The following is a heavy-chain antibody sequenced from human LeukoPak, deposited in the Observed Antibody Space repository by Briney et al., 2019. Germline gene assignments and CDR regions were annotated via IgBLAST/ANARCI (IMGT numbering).Heavy chain of an antibody. V-gene: IGHV3-7*01. CDR2: IKQGGSEK. Sequence: GGALRLFCAASGLSVSGYWLTWVRQAPGKGLEGVANIKQGGSEKNYVDSVKGRFSISRDNPDNSLYLQMTNLRVEDTAVYFCASRYCTGVNCFAASYLCMDVWGKGTTVTVSS. CDR3: ASRYCTGVNCFAASYLCMDV. J-gene: IGHJ6*03. CDR1: GLSVSGYW. D-gene: IGHD2-8*02.